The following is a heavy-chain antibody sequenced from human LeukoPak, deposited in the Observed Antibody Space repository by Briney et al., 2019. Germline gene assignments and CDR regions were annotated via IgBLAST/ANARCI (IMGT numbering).Heavy chain of an antibody. D-gene: IGHD3-10*01. CDR2: INPKTGST. CDR1: GYSFSGNH. CDR3: ARSSGGSGRWGDNWFDP. J-gene: IGHJ5*02. Sequence: VASVKVSCKASGYSFSGNHIHWVRQAPAQGLEWMGWINPKTGSTNYAEKFQGRVTMTRDTSISTCYMELSRLRSDDVAVYYCARSSGGSGRWGDNWFDPWGQGTLVIVSS. V-gene: IGHV1-2*02.